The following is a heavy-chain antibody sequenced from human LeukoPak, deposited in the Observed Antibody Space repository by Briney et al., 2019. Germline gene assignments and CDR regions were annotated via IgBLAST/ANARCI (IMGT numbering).Heavy chain of an antibody. V-gene: IGHV1-2*02. CDR1: GYTFTVYN. J-gene: IGHJ4*02. D-gene: IGHD3-3*01. CDR2: INPNSGGT. Sequence: SVKVSSTASGYTFTVYNMHWVRHAPLQGLEWMGWINPNSGGTNYAKKFQGRVTMTRDTSISTAYMELSRLRSDDTAVYYCARVPVRFGGYARFDYWGQGTLVTVSS. CDR3: ARVPVRFGGYARFDY.